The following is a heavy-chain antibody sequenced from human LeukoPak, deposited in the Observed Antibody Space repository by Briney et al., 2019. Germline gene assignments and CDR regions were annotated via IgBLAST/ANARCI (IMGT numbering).Heavy chain of an antibody. CDR2: INHSGST. CDR3: ARVRQWLVGGPFDY. CDR1: GGSFSGYY. D-gene: IGHD6-19*01. J-gene: IGHJ4*02. V-gene: IGHV4-34*01. Sequence: SETLSLTCAVYGGSFSGYYWSGIRQPPGKGLEWIGEINHSGSTNYNPSLKSRVTISVDTSKNQFSLKLSSVTAADTAVYYCARVRQWLVGGPFDYWGQGTLVTVSS.